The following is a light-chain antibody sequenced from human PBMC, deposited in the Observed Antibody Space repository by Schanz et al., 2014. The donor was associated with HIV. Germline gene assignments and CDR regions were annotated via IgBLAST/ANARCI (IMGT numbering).Light chain of an antibody. CDR1: QGISSY. Sequence: IQLTQSPSSLSASVGDRVTITCRASQGISSYLAWYQQKPGKAPKLLIYAASTLQSGVPSRFSGSGSGTDFTLTSSSLEPEDFAVYYCQQRQNRPPIYTFGQGTKLEIK. V-gene: IGKV1-9*01. CDR2: AAS. J-gene: IGKJ2*01. CDR3: QQRQNRPPIYT.